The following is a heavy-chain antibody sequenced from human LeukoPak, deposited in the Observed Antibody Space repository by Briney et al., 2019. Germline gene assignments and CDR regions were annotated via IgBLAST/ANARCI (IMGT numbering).Heavy chain of an antibody. CDR2: IHPSGSV. CDR3: ATYHDISSGFTFDS. D-gene: IGHD3-9*01. Sequence: SETLALTCAVSGGSVNNDRWWNWVRHPPGKGLEWIGEIHPSGSVRYDPSLKSRVSISLDKSNDHVSLTLTSVTAADTAVYFCATYHDISSGFTFDSWGQGTLVTVSS. J-gene: IGHJ4*02. V-gene: IGHV4-4*02. CDR1: GGSVNNDRW.